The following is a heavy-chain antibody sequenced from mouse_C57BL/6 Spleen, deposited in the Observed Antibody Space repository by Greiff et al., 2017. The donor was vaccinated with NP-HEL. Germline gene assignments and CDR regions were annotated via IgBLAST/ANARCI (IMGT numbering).Heavy chain of an antibody. CDR1: GFTFSSYA. Sequence: EVKVEESGGGLVKPGGSLKLSCAASGFTFSSYAMSWVRQTPEKRLEWVATISDGGSYTYYPDNVKGRFTISRDNAKNNLYLQMSHLKSEDTAMYYCAREGGSSYWYFDVWGTGTTVTVSS. CDR3: AREGGSSYWYFDV. D-gene: IGHD1-1*01. V-gene: IGHV5-4*01. J-gene: IGHJ1*03. CDR2: ISDGGSYT.